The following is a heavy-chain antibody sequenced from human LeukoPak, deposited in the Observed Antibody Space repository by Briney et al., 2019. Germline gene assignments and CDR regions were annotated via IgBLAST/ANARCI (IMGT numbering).Heavy chain of an antibody. J-gene: IGHJ4*02. D-gene: IGHD3-10*01. CDR2: IYYSGST. Sequence: SETLSLTCTVSGGSISSSSYYWGWIRQPPGKGLEWIGSIYYSGSTYYNPSLKSRVTISVATSKHQFSLKLSSVTAADTAVYYCARSMVRGVYYFDYWGQGTLVTVSS. CDR1: GGSISSSSYY. CDR3: ARSMVRGVYYFDY. V-gene: IGHV4-39*01.